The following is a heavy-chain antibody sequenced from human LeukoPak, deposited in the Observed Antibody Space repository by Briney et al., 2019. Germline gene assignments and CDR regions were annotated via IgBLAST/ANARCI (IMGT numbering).Heavy chain of an antibody. CDR2: IGTAGDT. D-gene: IGHD6-25*01. CDR3: VRSRQYSSGSYYFDY. J-gene: IGHJ4*02. Sequence: GGSLRLSCAASGFTFSSYDMHWVRQATGKGLEWVSAIGTAGDTYYPGSVKGRFTISRENAKNSLYLQMNSLRAGDTAVYYCVRSRQYSSGSYYFDYWGQGTLVTVSS. V-gene: IGHV3-13*01. CDR1: GFTFSSYD.